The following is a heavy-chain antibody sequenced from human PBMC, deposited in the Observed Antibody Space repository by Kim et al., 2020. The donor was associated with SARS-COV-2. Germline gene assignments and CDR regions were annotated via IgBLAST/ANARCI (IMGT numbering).Heavy chain of an antibody. J-gene: IGHJ4*02. D-gene: IGHD3-9*01. CDR1: GYSFTSYW. CDR3: ARGGIGLRYFDWLGFDY. CDR2: IDPSDSYT. Sequence: GESLKISCKGSGYSFTSYWISWVRQMPGKGLEWMGRIDPSDSYTNYSPSFQGHVTISADKSISTAYLQWSSLKASDTAMYYCARGGIGLRYFDWLGFDYWGQGTLVTVSS. V-gene: IGHV5-10-1*01.